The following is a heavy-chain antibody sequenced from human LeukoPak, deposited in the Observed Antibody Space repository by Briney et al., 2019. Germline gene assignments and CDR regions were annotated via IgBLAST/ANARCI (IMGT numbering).Heavy chain of an antibody. D-gene: IGHD2-15*01. CDR1: GFTFSSYA. V-gene: IGHV3-23*01. Sequence: GGSLRLSCAASGFTFSSYAMSWVRQAPGKGLEWVSAISGSGGSTYYADSVKGRFTTSRDNSMNTLYLQMNSLRAEDTAVYYCAKDLKVAATTLPNNYFDYWGQGTLVTVSS. CDR2: ISGSGGST. CDR3: AKDLKVAATTLPNNYFDY. J-gene: IGHJ4*02.